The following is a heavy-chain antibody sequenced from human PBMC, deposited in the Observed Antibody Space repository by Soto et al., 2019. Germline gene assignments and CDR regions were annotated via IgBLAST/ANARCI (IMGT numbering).Heavy chain of an antibody. CDR1: GGSISNHY. J-gene: IGHJ6*03. Sequence: SETLSLTCTVSGGSISNHYWSWIRQPPGKGLEWIGYIYYNGNTNYNPPLKSRVTMSVDTSKNQISLKLSSVTAADTAVYYCARKSFESSGEKALYDYYYYYMHVWGKGTTVTVSS. CDR3: ARKSFESSGEKALYDYYYYYMHV. V-gene: IGHV4-59*08. D-gene: IGHD2-8*01. CDR2: IYYNGNT.